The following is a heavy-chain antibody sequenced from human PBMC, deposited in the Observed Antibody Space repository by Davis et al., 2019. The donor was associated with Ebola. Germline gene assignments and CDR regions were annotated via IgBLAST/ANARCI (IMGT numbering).Heavy chain of an antibody. CDR3: ARGPPGSHCSSTSCYTGAFDI. J-gene: IGHJ3*02. CDR1: GGSFSGYY. Sequence: MPSETLSPTCALYGGSFSGYYWSWIRQPPGKGLEWTGEINHSGITNYNPSLRSRVTIAVDTSKNHFSLKLSSVTAAETAVYYCARGPPGSHCSSTSCYTGAFDIWGQGTVVTVSS. D-gene: IGHD2-2*02. V-gene: IGHV4-34*01. CDR2: INHSGIT.